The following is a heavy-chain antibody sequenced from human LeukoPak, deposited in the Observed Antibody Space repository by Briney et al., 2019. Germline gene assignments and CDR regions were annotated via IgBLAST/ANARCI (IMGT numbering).Heavy chain of an antibody. CDR3: ARKGRVGGSGRGYYYYYMDV. V-gene: IGHV1-8*01. Sequence: ASVKVSCKASGYTFTSYDINWVRQATGQGLEWMGWMNPNSGNTGYAQKFQGRVTMTRNTSISTAYMELSSLRSEDTAVYYCARKGRVGGSGRGYYYYYMDVWGKGTTVTVSS. CDR1: GYTFTSYD. CDR2: MNPNSGNT. J-gene: IGHJ6*03. D-gene: IGHD3-10*01.